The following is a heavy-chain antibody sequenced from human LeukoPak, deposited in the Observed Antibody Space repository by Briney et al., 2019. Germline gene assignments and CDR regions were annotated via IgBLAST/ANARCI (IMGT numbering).Heavy chain of an antibody. CDR2: INPNSGGT. V-gene: IGHV1-2*02. CDR3: ARGSDDFWSGYSPSY. D-gene: IGHD3-3*01. Sequence: VASVKVSCKASGYTFTGYYMHWVRQAPGQGLEWMGWINPNSGGTNYAQKFQGRVTMTRDTSISTAYMELSRLRSDDTAVYYRARGSDDFWSGYSPSYWGQGTLVTVSS. J-gene: IGHJ4*02. CDR1: GYTFTGYY.